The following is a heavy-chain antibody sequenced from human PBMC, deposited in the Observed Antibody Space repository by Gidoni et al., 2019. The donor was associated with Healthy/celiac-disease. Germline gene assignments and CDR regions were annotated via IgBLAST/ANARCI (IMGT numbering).Heavy chain of an antibody. V-gene: IGHV3-9*01. CDR3: AKDVLWFGELSGRGFWGGFDP. CDR2: ISWNSVSI. Sequence: EVQLVESGGGLVQPGRSLRLSCAASGFTFDDYAMHWVRQAPGKGLEWVSGISWNSVSIGYADSVKGRFTISRDNAKNSLYLQMNSLRAEDTALYYCAKDVLWFGELSGRGFWGGFDPWGQGTLVTVSS. J-gene: IGHJ5*02. D-gene: IGHD3-10*01. CDR1: GFTFDDYA.